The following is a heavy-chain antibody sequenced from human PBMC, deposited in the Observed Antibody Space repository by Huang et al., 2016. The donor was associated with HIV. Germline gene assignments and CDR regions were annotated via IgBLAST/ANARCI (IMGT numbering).Heavy chain of an antibody. CDR3: AKGRATILDRLDS. D-gene: IGHD3-3*01. V-gene: IGHV3-23*01. CDR1: GVTFSRYA. J-gene: IGHJ4*02. Sequence: EVQLLESGGGLVRPGGSLRLSCAASGVTFSRYAMGWVGLAPGKGLEWVSVISSNGETSDYTDSVKGRFTISRDNSKNTVSMQMHSLRVEDTAVYYCAKGRATILDRLDSWGQGTLVTVSS. CDR2: ISSNGETS.